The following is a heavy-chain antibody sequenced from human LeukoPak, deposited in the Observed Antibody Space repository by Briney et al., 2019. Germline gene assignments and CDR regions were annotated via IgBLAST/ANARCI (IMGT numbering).Heavy chain of an antibody. CDR1: GGSISSSSYY. J-gene: IGHJ4*02. CDR2: IYYSGST. CDR3: ARRHYYDSSGYYYGLY. V-gene: IGHV4-39*01. D-gene: IGHD3-22*01. Sequence: PSETLSLTCTVSGGSISSSSYYWGWIRQPPGKGLEWIGSIYYSGSTYYNPSLKSRVTISVDTSKNQFSLKLSSVTAADTAVYYCARRHYYDSSGYYYGLYWGQGTLVTVSS.